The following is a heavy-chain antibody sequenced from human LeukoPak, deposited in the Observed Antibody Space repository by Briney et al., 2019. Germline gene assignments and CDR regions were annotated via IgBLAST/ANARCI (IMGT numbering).Heavy chain of an antibody. CDR3: AKVGSTMVRGVIQLLYYFDY. CDR2: ISGSGGST. CDR1: GFTFSSYA. Sequence: PGGSLRLSCAASGFTFSSYAMSWVRQAPGKGLEWVSAISGSGGSTYYADSVKGRFTISRDNSKNTLYLQMNSLRAEDTAVYYCAKVGSTMVRGVIQLLYYFDYWGQGTLVTVSS. V-gene: IGHV3-23*01. D-gene: IGHD3-10*01. J-gene: IGHJ4*02.